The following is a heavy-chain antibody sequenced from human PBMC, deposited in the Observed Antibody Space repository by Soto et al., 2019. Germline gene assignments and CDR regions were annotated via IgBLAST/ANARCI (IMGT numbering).Heavy chain of an antibody. CDR3: AKDPYYRALLLVPTAMKYYFDY. CDR1: GFTFSNYG. Sequence: GGSLRLSCAASGFTFSNYGIHWVRQAPGKGLEWVALISYDGSNKYYADSVKGRFTISRDNSKNTLYLQMNSLRPEDTAVYYCAKDPYYRALLLVPTAMKYYFDYWGQGTLVTVS. V-gene: IGHV3-30*18. D-gene: IGHD2-2*01. J-gene: IGHJ4*02. CDR2: ISYDGSNK.